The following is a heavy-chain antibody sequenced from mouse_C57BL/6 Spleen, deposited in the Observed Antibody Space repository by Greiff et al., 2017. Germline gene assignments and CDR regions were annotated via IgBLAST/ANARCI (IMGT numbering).Heavy chain of an antibody. D-gene: IGHD4-1*01. CDR3: AREGTGTGWYFDV. CDR2: ISSGSSYN. CDR1: GFTFSSYG. J-gene: IGHJ1*03. V-gene: IGHV5-6*01. Sequence: EVMLVESGGDLVKPGGSLKLSCAASGFTFSSYGMSWVRQTPDKRLEWVATISSGSSYNYYPDSLKGRFTLSRDNAKNTLYLQMSSLKSEDTAMYYCAREGTGTGWYFDVWGTGTTVTVSS.